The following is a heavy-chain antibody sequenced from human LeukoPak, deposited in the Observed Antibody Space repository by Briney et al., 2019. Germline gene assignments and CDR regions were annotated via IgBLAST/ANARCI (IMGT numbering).Heavy chain of an antibody. Sequence: GGSLRLPCVGSGFTSIAYALTWARQAPGKGLEWVSGISGGGVTTYYADSVKGRFTISRDNSKNTLYLQMNSLGADDTAIYYCARNQQLGGHSYYYYGMDVWGQGTTVTVSS. CDR2: ISGGGVTT. J-gene: IGHJ6*02. CDR3: ARNQQLGGHSYYYYGMDV. D-gene: IGHD3-16*01. V-gene: IGHV3-23*01. CDR1: GFTSIAYA.